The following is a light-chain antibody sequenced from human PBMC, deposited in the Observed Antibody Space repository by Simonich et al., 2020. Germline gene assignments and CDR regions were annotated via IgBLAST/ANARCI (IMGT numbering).Light chain of an antibody. J-gene: IGKJ1*01. CDR1: QSVLYSSNNKNY. CDR2: CAA. V-gene: IGKV4-1*01. CDR3: QQYYSTPRT. Sequence: DIVMTQSPDSLAVSLGERATINCKSSQSVLYSSNNKNYLDWYQQKPGQPPKLLIYCAATRESGVPDRFSGSGSGTDFTLTISILQAEDVAVYYCQQYYSTPRTFGQGTKVEIK.